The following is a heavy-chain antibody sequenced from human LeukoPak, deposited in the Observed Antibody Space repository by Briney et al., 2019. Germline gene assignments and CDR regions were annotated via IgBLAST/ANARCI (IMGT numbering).Heavy chain of an antibody. CDR1: GGSISSGSYF. D-gene: IGHD3-10*01. V-gene: IGHV4-31*03. CDR3: ARGSGVESLFDY. J-gene: IGHJ4*02. Sequence: PSETLSLTCTVSGGSISSGSYFWSWIRQHPGRGLEWIGYMYYSGSPYYNPSLKSRLNMSVDTSKNQFSLTLTSVTAADTAVYYCARGSGVESLFDYWGQGTLVTVSS. CDR2: MYYSGSP.